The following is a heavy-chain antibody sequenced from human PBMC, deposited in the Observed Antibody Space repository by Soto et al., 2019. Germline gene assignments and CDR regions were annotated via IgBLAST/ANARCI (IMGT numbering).Heavy chain of an antibody. J-gene: IGHJ5*02. Sequence: GGSLRLSCAASGFTVSYNYISWVRQAPGKGPEWVSSIDSGGTTYYADSMKGRFTMSRDNPKNTLYLQMTSLRVEDTAVYYCARDQGYCTTTSCYADGWFGPWGQGTLVTVSS. CDR1: GFTVSYNY. V-gene: IGHV3-66*01. D-gene: IGHD2-2*01. CDR2: IDSGGTT. CDR3: ARDQGYCTTTSCYADGWFGP.